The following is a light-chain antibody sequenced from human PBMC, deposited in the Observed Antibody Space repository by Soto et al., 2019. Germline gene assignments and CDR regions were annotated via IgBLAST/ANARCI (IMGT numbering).Light chain of an antibody. Sequence: EIVLIQSPDTLSLSPGERATLSCRASETISSHYIAWYQQKPGQAPRLLIFGASTRATGIPDRFSGSWSGTDFTLTISRLEPEDFAVYYCQNFGDSPFTFGPGTKVDIK. CDR3: QNFGDSPFT. CDR2: GAS. V-gene: IGKV3-20*01. J-gene: IGKJ3*01. CDR1: ETISSHY.